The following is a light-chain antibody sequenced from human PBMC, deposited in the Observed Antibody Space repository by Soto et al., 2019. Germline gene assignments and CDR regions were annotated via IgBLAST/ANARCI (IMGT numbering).Light chain of an antibody. CDR1: SSDVGSSNF. Sequence: QSALTQPASVSGSPRQSITISCTGGSSDVGSSNFVSWYQQHPGKAPKLIIYDATRRPSGVSGRFSGSKSGNTASLTISGLQAEDEADYYCCSFPGGTTLYLFGTGT. V-gene: IGLV2-23*01. CDR2: DAT. CDR3: CSFPGGTTLYL. J-gene: IGLJ1*01.